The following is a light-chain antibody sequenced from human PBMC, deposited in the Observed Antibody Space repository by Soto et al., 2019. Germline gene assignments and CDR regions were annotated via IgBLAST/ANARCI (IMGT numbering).Light chain of an antibody. CDR1: KLGDKF. CDR2: QDR. CDR3: QAWESSTVV. V-gene: IGLV3-1*01. Sequence: SYELTQPPSVSVSPGQTASITCSGAKLGDKFACWYQQRPGQSPVLVIYQDRKRPSGIPERFSGSNSGNTATLTISGTQAMAEADYYCQAWESSTVVFGGGTKLTVL. J-gene: IGLJ2*01.